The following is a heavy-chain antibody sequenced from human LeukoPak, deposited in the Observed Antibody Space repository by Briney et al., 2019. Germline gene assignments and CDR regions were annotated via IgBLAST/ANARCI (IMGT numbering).Heavy chain of an antibody. CDR2: IRYDGSNK. Sequence: TGGSLRLSCAASGFTFSSYGMHWVRQAPGKGLEWVAFIRYDGSNKYYADSVKGRFTISRDNSKNTLYLQMNSLRTEDTALYYCAKAQPGIATPYDYWGQGTLVTVSS. CDR3: AKAQPGIATPYDY. D-gene: IGHD6-13*01. CDR1: GFTFSSYG. J-gene: IGHJ4*02. V-gene: IGHV3-30*02.